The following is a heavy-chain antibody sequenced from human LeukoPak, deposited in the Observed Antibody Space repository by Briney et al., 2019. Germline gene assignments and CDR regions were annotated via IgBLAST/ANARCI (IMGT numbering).Heavy chain of an antibody. Sequence: GESLKISCKGSGYSFSNYLIGWVRQMPGKGLEWMGIIYPGDSDTRYSPSFQGQVTISVDESINTAYLQWSSLEASDTAMYYCARQYGRPFDYWGQGTLVTVSS. CDR3: ARQYGRPFDY. J-gene: IGHJ4*02. D-gene: IGHD4-17*01. CDR2: IYPGDSDT. V-gene: IGHV5-51*01. CDR1: GYSFSNYL.